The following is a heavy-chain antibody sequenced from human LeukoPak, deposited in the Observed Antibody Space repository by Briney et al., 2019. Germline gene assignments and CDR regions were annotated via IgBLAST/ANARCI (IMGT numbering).Heavy chain of an antibody. CDR1: GYTFTSYY. J-gene: IGHJ5*02. Sequence: ASVKVSCKASGYTFTSYYMHWARQAPGQGLEWMGIINPSGGSTSYAQKFQGRVTMTRDTSTSIVYMELSSLRSEDTAVYYCARRYTYSPRDPHTGWFDPWGQGTLVTVSS. V-gene: IGHV1-46*01. CDR3: ARRYTYSPRDPHTGWFDP. D-gene: IGHD6-13*01. CDR2: INPSGGST.